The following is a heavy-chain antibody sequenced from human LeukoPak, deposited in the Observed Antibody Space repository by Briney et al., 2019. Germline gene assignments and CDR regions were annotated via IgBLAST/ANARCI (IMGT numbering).Heavy chain of an antibody. CDR1: GYSISSGYY. Sequence: PSETLSLTCTVSGYSISSGYYWGWIRQPPGKGLEWIGSIYHSGSTYYNPSLKSRLTISLDTSNNQFSLKLSSVTAAEPAVYYCASEVYSGSYFNWGQGTLVTVSS. J-gene: IGHJ4*02. V-gene: IGHV4-38-2*02. CDR2: IYHSGST. CDR3: ASEVYSGSYFN. D-gene: IGHD1-26*01.